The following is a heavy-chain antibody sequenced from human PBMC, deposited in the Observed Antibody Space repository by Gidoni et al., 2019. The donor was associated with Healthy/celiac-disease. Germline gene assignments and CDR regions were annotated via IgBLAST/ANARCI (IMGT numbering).Heavy chain of an antibody. J-gene: IGHJ5*02. V-gene: IGHV4-34*01. CDR2: INQSGST. Sequence: QVQLLQWGAGLLKPSETLSLTCAVYCCSFSCSYWSWISQTPGKGLEWIGEINQSGSTNDKPSLKSRVTISVDTSKNQLSLKLSSVTAADTAVYDCARRDCSGGSCLGWFDPWGKGTLVTVSS. D-gene: IGHD2-15*01. CDR3: ARRDCSGGSCLGWFDP. CDR1: CCSFSCSY.